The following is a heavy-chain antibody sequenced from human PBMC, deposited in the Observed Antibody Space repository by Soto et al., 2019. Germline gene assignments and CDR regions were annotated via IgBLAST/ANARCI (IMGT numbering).Heavy chain of an antibody. D-gene: IGHD6-19*01. CDR2: VYHNGLT. CDR3: ARDVAVPGESDRFDY. CDR1: CDSISTNKW. J-gene: IGHJ4*02. V-gene: IGHV4-4*02. Sequence: PSETLSLTCAVSCDSISTNKWWSWVRQPPGKGLEWIGEVYHNGLTNYNASLKSRVTMSVDTSKNQFSLKLTSVTAADTAIYYCARDVAVPGESDRFDYWGQGTLVTVSS.